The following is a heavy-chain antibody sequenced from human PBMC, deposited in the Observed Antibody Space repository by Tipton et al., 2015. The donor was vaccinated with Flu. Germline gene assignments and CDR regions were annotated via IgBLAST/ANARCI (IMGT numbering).Heavy chain of an antibody. J-gene: IGHJ4*02. CDR3: ARIIRMTMIRGMRDPYYFDY. V-gene: IGHV4-39*07. D-gene: IGHD3-10*01. CDR2: LYYSGGT. Sequence: LTCTVSDDSISTSGYFWGWIRQPPGKGLEWIGSLYYSGGTHHNPSLKSRVSISGDTSKNQFSLKLKYVTAADTAVYYCARIIRMTMIRGMRDPYYFDYWGQGMLVTVSS. CDR1: DDSISTSGYF.